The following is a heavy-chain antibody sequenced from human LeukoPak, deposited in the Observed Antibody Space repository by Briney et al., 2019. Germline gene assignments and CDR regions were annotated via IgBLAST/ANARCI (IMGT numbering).Heavy chain of an antibody. CDR2: IRSKAYGGTT. V-gene: IGHV3-49*03. CDR1: GFTFGDYA. CDR3: TRVGWFDP. Sequence: GGSLRLSCTASGFTFGDYAMSWFLQAPGKGLEWVGFIRSKAYGGTTEYAASVKGRFTISRDDSTSIAYLQMNSLKTEDTAVYYCTRVGWFDPWGQGTLVTVSS. J-gene: IGHJ5*02.